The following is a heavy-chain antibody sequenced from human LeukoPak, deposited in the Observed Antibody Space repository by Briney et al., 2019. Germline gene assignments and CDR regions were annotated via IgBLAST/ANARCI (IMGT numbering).Heavy chain of an antibody. CDR3: AKDKVEVGSVRWFGY. CDR2: ISGSGGST. CDR1: GFTFRSYA. J-gene: IGHJ4*02. Sequence: GGSLRLSCGASGFTFRSYAMSWVRQAPGKGLEWVSAISGSGGSTYYADSVKGRFTISRDNSKNTLYLQMNSLRVEDTAVYYCAKDKVEVGSVRWFGYWGQGTLVTVSS. V-gene: IGHV3-23*01. D-gene: IGHD1-26*01.